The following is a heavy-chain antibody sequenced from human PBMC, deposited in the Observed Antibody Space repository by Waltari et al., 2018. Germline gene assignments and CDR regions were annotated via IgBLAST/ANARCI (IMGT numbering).Heavy chain of an antibody. CDR2: MYSGGST. J-gene: IGHJ4*02. CDR1: CFPVSSNY. CDR3: ARLIIVGATLYYFDY. Sequence: EVQLVETGGCLLQPGGSLRLPCAASCFPVSSNYMRWVRHAPGKGLEWVSVMYSGGSTYYADSVKGRFTISRDNSKNTLYLQMNSLRAEDTAVYYCARLIIVGATLYYFDYWGQGTLVTVSS. D-gene: IGHD1-26*01. V-gene: IGHV3-53*02.